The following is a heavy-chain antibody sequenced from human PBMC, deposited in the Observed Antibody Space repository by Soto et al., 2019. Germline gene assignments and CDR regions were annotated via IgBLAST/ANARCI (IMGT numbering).Heavy chain of an antibody. V-gene: IGHV3-30*18. J-gene: IGHJ4*02. CDR2: ISYDGSNK. CDR3: AKDTYYHDSSGHYVFDY. CDR1: GFTFTDYG. D-gene: IGHD3-22*01. Sequence: QVQLVESGGGVVQPGRSLRLSCADSGFTFTDYGMHWVRQAPGKGLEWVAVISYDGSNKNYADSVKGRFTISRDNSKNPLYLQMNSLRAEDTAVYYCAKDTYYHDSSGHYVFDYWGQGTLVTVSS.